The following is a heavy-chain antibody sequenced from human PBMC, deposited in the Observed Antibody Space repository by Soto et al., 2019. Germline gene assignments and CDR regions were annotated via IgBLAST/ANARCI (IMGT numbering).Heavy chain of an antibody. J-gene: IGHJ4*02. CDR2: IYYSGST. Sequence: SETLSLTCTVSGGSISSGGYYWSWIRQHPGKGLEWIGYIYYSGSTYYNPSLKSRVTISVDTSKNQFSLKLSSVTAADTAVYYCASLIAAAGRRVDYWGQGTLVTVSS. CDR1: GGSISSGGYY. V-gene: IGHV4-31*03. CDR3: ASLIAAAGRRVDY. D-gene: IGHD6-13*01.